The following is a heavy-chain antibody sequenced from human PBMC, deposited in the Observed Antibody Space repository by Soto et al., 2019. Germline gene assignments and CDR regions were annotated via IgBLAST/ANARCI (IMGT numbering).Heavy chain of an antibody. CDR3: ARWNSSGYMDY. CDR1: GSTFTSYY. J-gene: IGHJ4*02. V-gene: IGHV1-46*01. Sequence: QVQLVQSGAEVKKPGASVKVSCKASGSTFTSYYMHWVRQAPGQGLEWMGVIIPTVGRTTYAQNFQGRLTLTRDMSTSTVYMELSSLRPEDTAVYFCARWNSSGYMDYWGQGTLVTVSS. CDR2: IIPTVGRT. D-gene: IGHD6-25*01.